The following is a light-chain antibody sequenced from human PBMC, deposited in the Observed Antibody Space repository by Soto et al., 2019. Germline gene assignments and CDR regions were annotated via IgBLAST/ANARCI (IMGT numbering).Light chain of an antibody. CDR1: MRDVGAYNL. CDR2: EVR. J-gene: IGLJ2*01. V-gene: IGLV2-14*01. Sequence: QSALTQPASVSGSAGQSITISCSGTMRDVGAYNLVSWYQQHPGTAPKLIIYEVRNRPSGISSRFSGSRSGNTASLTISGLQSEDEGDYYCSSYTSSSVVFGGGTKVTVL. CDR3: SSYTSSSVV.